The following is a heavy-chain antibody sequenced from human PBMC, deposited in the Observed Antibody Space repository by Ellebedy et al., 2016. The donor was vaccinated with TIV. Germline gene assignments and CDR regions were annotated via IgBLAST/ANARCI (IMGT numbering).Heavy chain of an antibody. Sequence: AASVKVSCKVSGYTLTELSIHWVRQAPGKGLEWMGGFDPEDGETIYAQKVQGRVTMTEDTSTDTAYMELSSLRSEDTAVYYCARDPSWCYSCADVWGQGTTVTVSS. CDR2: FDPEDGET. J-gene: IGHJ6*02. CDR3: ARDPSWCYSCADV. D-gene: IGHD4/OR15-4a*01. V-gene: IGHV1-24*01. CDR1: GYTLTELS.